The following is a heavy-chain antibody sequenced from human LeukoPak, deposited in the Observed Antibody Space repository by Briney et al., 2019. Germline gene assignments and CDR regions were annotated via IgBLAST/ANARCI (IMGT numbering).Heavy chain of an antibody. CDR2: VFTSGDT. D-gene: IGHD2-15*01. CDR3: ARGRYCSADICSGGDAFDI. V-gene: IGHV4-4*07. CDR1: GGSISPYY. Sequence: SETLPLTCTVSGGSISPYYWSWIRQPAGKGLEWIGRVFTSGDTKYNPSLKSRVTMSVDTSKNQFSLKLSSVTAADTAVYYCARGRYCSADICSGGDAFDIWGQGTMVSVSS. J-gene: IGHJ3*02.